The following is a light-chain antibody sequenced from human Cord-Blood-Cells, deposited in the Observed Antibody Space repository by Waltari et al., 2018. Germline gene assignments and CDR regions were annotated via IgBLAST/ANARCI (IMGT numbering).Light chain of an antibody. CDR2: DVS. J-gene: IGLJ3*02. CDR3: SSYTSSSTLV. CDR1: SSDVGGYNY. V-gene: IGLV2-14*03. Sequence: QSVLTQPASVAWSPGQSITISCTGSSSDVGGYNYISWYQQHPCKAPKLMIYDVSNRPSGVSNRFSGSKSGNTTSLTISGLQAEDQADYCFSSYTSSSTLVVGGGTKLTVL.